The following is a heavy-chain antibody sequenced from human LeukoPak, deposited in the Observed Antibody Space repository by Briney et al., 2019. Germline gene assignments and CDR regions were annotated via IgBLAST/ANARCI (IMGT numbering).Heavy chain of an antibody. CDR1: GFTFSSYA. CDR3: AKRGAGGGYFDY. V-gene: IGHV3-23*01. D-gene: IGHD1-26*01. Sequence: GGSLRLSCAASGFTFSSYAMSWVRQAPGKGLEWVSAISGSGGSTYYADSVKGRFTISRDNSKYTLYLQMNSLRAEDTAVYYCAKRGAGGGYFDYWGQGTLVTVSS. CDR2: ISGSGGST. J-gene: IGHJ4*02.